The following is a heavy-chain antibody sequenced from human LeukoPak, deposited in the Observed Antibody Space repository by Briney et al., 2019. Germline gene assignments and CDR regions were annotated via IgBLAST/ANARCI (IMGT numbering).Heavy chain of an antibody. D-gene: IGHD3-3*01. CDR3: ASSPVGLWSGDHYGMDI. V-gene: IGHV3-74*01. Sequence: PEGSLRLSCAASGFTFSSYWMHWVRQAPGKGLAWDSHINSYGSNTTYADSVKGRFTISRDNAKNTLYLQMNSLSVEDTALYYCASSPVGLWSGDHYGMDIWGQGTTVTVSS. CDR2: INSYGSNT. CDR1: GFTFSSYW. J-gene: IGHJ6*02.